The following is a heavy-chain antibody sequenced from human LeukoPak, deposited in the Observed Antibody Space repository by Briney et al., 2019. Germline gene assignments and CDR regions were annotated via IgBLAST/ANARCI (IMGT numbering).Heavy chain of an antibody. V-gene: IGHV4-34*12. Sequence: SETLSLTCAVYGGSFSGYYWSWIRQSPGKGLEWIGEIVHSGNTKYNPSLKSRVTISVDTSKNQFSLNLTSVTAADTAVYYCARFGSSTWYKGAFDIWGQGTMVTVAS. CDR1: GGSFSGYY. D-gene: IGHD6-13*01. CDR3: ARFGSSTWYKGAFDI. J-gene: IGHJ3*02. CDR2: IVHSGNT.